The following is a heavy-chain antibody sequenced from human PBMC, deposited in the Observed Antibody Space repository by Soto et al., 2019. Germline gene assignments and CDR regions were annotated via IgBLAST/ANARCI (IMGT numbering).Heavy chain of an antibody. Sequence: VQLLESGGALIQPGGSLRLSCAASGFTFRSYAMSWVRQAPGKGLEWVSTVGGRGGNTYYADSVKGRFTISRDNSKNTLFLQMDSLRAEDTALYYCAKTRDIYYGMDVWGQGTTVTVSS. CDR3: AKTRDIYYGMDV. V-gene: IGHV3-23*01. D-gene: IGHD2-21*02. CDR1: GFTFRSYA. J-gene: IGHJ6*02. CDR2: VGGRGGNT.